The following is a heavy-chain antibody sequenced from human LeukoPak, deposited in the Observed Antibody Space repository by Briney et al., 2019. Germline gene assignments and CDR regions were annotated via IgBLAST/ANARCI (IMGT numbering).Heavy chain of an antibody. CDR2: IYHSGST. CDR1: GYSISSGYY. Sequence: SETLSLTCTVSGYSISSGYYWGWIRQPPGKGLEWIGSIYHSGSTYYNPSLKSRVTISVDTSKNQFSLKLSSVTAADTAVYYCARVLAVAGRYYYYYMDVWGKGTTVTISS. CDR3: ARVLAVAGRYYYYYMDV. D-gene: IGHD6-19*01. V-gene: IGHV4-38-2*02. J-gene: IGHJ6*03.